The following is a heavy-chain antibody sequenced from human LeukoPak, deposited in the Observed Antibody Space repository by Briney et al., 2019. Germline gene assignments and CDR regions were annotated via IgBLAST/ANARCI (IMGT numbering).Heavy chain of an antibody. V-gene: IGHV3-7*01. CDR2: VNQDGSET. CDR1: GFTVSSSD. D-gene: IGHD1-1*01. CDR3: AREATTSRPGDY. J-gene: IGHJ4*02. Sequence: GGSLRLSCAASGFTVSSSDMSWVRQAPGKGLEWVANVNQDGSETHYVDSVKGRFTISRDNAKNSLFLQLNSLRAEDTAVYYCAREATTSRPGDYWGLGTLVTVSS.